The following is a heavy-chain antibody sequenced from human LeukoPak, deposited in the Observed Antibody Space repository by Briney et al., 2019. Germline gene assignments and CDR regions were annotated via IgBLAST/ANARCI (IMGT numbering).Heavy chain of an antibody. D-gene: IGHD3-10*01. CDR3: ATNTMFRGIHAFDI. V-gene: IGHV5-51*01. J-gene: IGHJ3*02. CDR1: GSIFTSYW. CDR2: IYPGDSDT. Sequence: GAPLQISCQGSGSIFTSYWSGWVRQLPGKGLEWMGIIYPGDSDTRYSPSCQGQVTISDDKSISTAYLQWSSLKASDSAMYYCATNTMFRGIHAFDIWGQGTMVTVSS.